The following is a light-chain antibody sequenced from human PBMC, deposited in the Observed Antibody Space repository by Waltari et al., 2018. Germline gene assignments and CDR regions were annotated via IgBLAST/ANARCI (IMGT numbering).Light chain of an antibody. Sequence: QSALTQPASVSGSPGQSITISCTGTSSDVGAYNYVSWYQHHPGKAPRLVIYEVSNRPSGVSSRFSGSKSVNTASLTISGLQAEDEADYYCGSYTSTTSLIFGGGTKLTVL. CDR1: SSDVGAYNY. CDR2: EVS. V-gene: IGLV2-14*01. CDR3: GSYTSTTSLI. J-gene: IGLJ2*01.